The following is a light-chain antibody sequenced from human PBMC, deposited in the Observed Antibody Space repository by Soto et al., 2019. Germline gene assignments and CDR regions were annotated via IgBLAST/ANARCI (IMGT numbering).Light chain of an antibody. Sequence: DIQMTQSPSSLSASVGDRVTITCRASQSISSYLNWYQQKLGKAPKLLIYVASSLQSGVPSRFSGSGSGTDFTLTISSLQPEDFATYYSQQTYSTPRTFGQGTQVEIK. CDR1: QSISSY. CDR2: VAS. V-gene: IGKV1-39*01. CDR3: QQTYSTPRT. J-gene: IGKJ1*01.